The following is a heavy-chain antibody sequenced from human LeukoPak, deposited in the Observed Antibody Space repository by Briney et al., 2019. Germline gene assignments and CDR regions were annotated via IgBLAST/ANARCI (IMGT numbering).Heavy chain of an antibody. CDR3: ASYTSINFWSGYLDY. V-gene: IGHV3-21*01. CDR1: GFTFTSYR. Sequence: GGSLRLSCAASGFTFTSYRMDWVRQAPGKGLEWVSSISSSSTYIYYADSVKGRFTISRDNARNSLYLQMDSLRAEDTAVYFCASYTSINFWSGYLDYWGQGTLVTVSS. J-gene: IGHJ4*02. D-gene: IGHD3-3*01. CDR2: ISSSSTYI.